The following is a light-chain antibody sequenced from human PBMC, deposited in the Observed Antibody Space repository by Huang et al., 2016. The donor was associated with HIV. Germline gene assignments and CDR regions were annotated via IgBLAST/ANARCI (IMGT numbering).Light chain of an antibody. Sequence: EIVLTQSPATLSLSPGERATLSCRASQSVSSYLALYQQKPGQAPRLLISDASTRATGIPARFSGSGSGTDFTLTISSLEPEDFAVYYCQHRSNWPPLTFGGGTKVEIK. CDR3: QHRSNWPPLT. CDR2: DAS. V-gene: IGKV3-11*01. CDR1: QSVSSY. J-gene: IGKJ4*01.